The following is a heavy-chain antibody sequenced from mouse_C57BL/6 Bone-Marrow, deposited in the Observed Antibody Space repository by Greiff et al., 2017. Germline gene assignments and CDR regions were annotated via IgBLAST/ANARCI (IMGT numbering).Heavy chain of an antibody. CDR2: IYPGDGDT. J-gene: IGHJ2*01. V-gene: IGHV1-80*01. CDR3: ARGATVVASGYFDY. CDR1: GYAFSSYW. D-gene: IGHD1-1*01. Sequence: VQLQQSGAELVKPGASVKISCKASGYAFSSYWMNWVKQRPGTGLEWIGQIYPGDGDTNYNGKFKGKATLTADKSASTAYMQLSSLTSEDSAVYFCARGATVVASGYFDYWGQGTTLTVSS.